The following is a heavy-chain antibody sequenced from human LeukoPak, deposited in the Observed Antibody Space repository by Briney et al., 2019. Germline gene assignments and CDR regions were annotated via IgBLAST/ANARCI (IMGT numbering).Heavy chain of an antibody. Sequence: ASVKVSCKASGYTFIGYYMHWVRQAPGQGLEWMGWINPNSGGTNYAQKFQGRVTMTRDTSISTAYMELSRLRSDDTAVYYCARGGSGSYLWYYYGMDVWGQGTTVTVSS. V-gene: IGHV1-2*02. CDR2: INPNSGGT. D-gene: IGHD3-10*01. J-gene: IGHJ6*02. CDR1: GYTFIGYY. CDR3: ARGGSGSYLWYYYGMDV.